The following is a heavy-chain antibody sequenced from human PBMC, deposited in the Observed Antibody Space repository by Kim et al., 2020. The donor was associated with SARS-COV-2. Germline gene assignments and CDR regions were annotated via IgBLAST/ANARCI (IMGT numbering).Heavy chain of an antibody. V-gene: IGHV1-3*01. D-gene: IGHD3-22*01. J-gene: IGHJ4*02. CDR3: ARDRLSGSQKLPFDY. Sequence: KFQGRVTITRDTSASTAYMELSSLRSEDTAVYYCARDRLSGSQKLPFDYWGQGTLVTVSS.